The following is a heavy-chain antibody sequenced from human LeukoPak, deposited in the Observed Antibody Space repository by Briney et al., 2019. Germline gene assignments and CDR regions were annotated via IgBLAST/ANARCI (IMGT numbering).Heavy chain of an antibody. CDR2: IIGSGYST. Sequence: GGSLRLSCAASGFTFSTYGMSWVRQAPGKGLEWVSAIIGSGYSTYYADSVKGRFTISRDNSKNTLYLQMNSLRAEDTAVYYCAHGSGKYWGQGTLVTVSS. CDR3: AHGSGKY. V-gene: IGHV3-23*01. CDR1: GFTFSTYG. J-gene: IGHJ4*01. D-gene: IGHD3-10*01.